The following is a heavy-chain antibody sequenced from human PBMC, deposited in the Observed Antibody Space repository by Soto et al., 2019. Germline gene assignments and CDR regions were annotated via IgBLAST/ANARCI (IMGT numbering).Heavy chain of an antibody. J-gene: IGHJ6*02. CDR2: IYSGGST. CDR1: GFTVSSNY. CDR3: ARDSGYDNPDYGMDV. V-gene: IGHV3-66*01. Sequence: EVQLVESGGGLVQPGGSLRLSCAASGFTVSSNYMSWVRQAPGKGLEWVSVIYSGGSTYYADSVKGRFTISRDNSKNTLYLQMNSLRAEDTAVYYCARDSGYDNPDYGMDVWGQGTTVTGSS. D-gene: IGHD5-12*01.